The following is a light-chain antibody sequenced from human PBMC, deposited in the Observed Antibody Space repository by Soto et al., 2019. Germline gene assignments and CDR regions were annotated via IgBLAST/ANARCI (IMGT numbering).Light chain of an antibody. CDR1: QSVSSN. Sequence: EGVMTQSPATLSVSPGERATLSCRASQSVSSNLAWYQQKPGQAHRLLIYAAYTRATDIQARFSGSGSGTEFTLTIRSLQSEDFAIYHCKQYNNWPITFGQGTRLEIK. V-gene: IGKV3-15*01. CDR3: KQYNNWPIT. CDR2: AAY. J-gene: IGKJ5*01.